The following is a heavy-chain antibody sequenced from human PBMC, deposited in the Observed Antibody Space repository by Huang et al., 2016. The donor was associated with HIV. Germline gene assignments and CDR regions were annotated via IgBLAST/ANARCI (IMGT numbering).Heavy chain of an antibody. CDR1: GFTFSNYG. CDR2: RSYDGSYQ. D-gene: IGHD5-12*01. CDR3: AKDREDSAYQLDY. J-gene: IGHJ4*02. Sequence: QVQLVESGGGVVQPGRSLRLSWAASGFTFSNYGVHWVRQAPGKGREWVAARSYDGSYQYYSDSVKGRFTSSRDDSQNTLYLQMSSLGAEDTAVYFCAKDREDSAYQLDYWGQGTRVTVSS. V-gene: IGHV3-30*18.